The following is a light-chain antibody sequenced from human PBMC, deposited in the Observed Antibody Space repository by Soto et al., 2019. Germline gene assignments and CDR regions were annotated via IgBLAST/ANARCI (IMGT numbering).Light chain of an antibody. V-gene: IGKV2-28*01. CDR2: FGS. J-gene: IGKJ1*01. CDR3: MQSQQSPTT. Sequence: DIVMTQSPLSLPVTPGEPASISCSSSQSLLQSNGYNYLDWYLQKPGKSPQLLIYFGSYRASGVSDRFSGSGSGTDFTLKIRSVEAEDVGVYYCMQSQQSPTTFGQGTKVEI. CDR1: QSLLQSNGYNY.